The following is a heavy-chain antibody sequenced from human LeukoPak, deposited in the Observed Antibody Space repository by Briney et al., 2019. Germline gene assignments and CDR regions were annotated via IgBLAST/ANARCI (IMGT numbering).Heavy chain of an antibody. V-gene: IGHV3-15*01. CDR2: IKSKTEGGTI. J-gene: IGHJ4*02. CDR3: TTDYDYVWGSYRDY. Sequence: GGSLRLSCAASGFTFSNAWMSWVRQAPGKGLEWVGRIKSKTEGGTIDYAAPVKGRFSISRDDSKNTLYLQMNSLKTEDTAVYYCTTDYDYVWGSYRDYWGQGTLVTVSS. CDR1: GFTFSNAW. D-gene: IGHD3-16*02.